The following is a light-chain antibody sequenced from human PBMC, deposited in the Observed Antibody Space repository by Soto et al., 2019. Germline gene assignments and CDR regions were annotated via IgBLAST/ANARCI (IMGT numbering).Light chain of an antibody. CDR1: SSDVGAYNY. J-gene: IGLJ1*01. Sequence: QSALTQPASVSGPPGQSITISCTGTSSDVGAYNYVSWYQHRPGEAPKLMIYDVSNRPSGVATRFSGSKSGNTASLTISGLQAEDEADYYCSSYTTRNTLVYLFGTGTKLTVL. V-gene: IGLV2-14*03. CDR3: SSYTTRNTLVYL. CDR2: DVS.